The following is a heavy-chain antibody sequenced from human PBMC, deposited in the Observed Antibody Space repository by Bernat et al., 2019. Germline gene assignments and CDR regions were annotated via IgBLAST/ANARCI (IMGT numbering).Heavy chain of an antibody. CDR2: ISYDGSNK. CDR1: GFTFSSYG. D-gene: IGHD3-9*01. Sequence: QVQLVESGGGVVQPGRSLRLSCAASGFTFSSYGMHWVRQAPGKGLEWVAVISYDGSNKYYADSVKGRFTISRDNSKNTLYLQMNSLRAEDTAVYYCAKDGGGYDILTGYYRRYYFDYWGQGTLVTVSS. V-gene: IGHV3-30*18. J-gene: IGHJ4*02. CDR3: AKDGGGYDILTGYYRRYYFDY.